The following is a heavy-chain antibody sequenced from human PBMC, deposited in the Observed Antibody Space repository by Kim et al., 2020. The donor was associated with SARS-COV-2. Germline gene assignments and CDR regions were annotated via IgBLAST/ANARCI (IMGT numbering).Heavy chain of an antibody. Sequence: GGSLRLSCTASGFTIGDFAMTWVRQVPGKGLEWVGVIRNKAYGGTTEYAASVKGRFTISRDDSRSSAYLQMNSLKTEDTAVYYCTRGGRYLEWLSDVWG. D-gene: IGHD3-3*01. J-gene: IGHJ6*03. V-gene: IGHV3-49*04. CDR3: TRGGRYLEWLSDV. CDR1: GFTIGDFA. CDR2: IRNKAYGGTT.